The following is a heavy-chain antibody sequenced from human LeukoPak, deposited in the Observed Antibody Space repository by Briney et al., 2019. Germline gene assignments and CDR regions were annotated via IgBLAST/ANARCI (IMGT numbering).Heavy chain of an antibody. V-gene: IGHV4-59*01. J-gene: IGHJ4*02. CDR1: GGSISYYY. Sequence: PSETLSLTCAVSGGSISYYYWTWIRQSPGKGLEWIGYIYYSGSTNYNPSLKSRVTISVDTSKNQFSLKLSSVTAADTAVYYCARGTLEYYFDSWGQGTLVTVSS. CDR2: IYYSGST. D-gene: IGHD3-3*01. CDR3: ARGTLEYYFDS.